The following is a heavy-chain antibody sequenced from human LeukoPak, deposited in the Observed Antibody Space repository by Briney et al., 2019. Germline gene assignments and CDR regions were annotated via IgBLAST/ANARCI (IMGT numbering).Heavy chain of an antibody. Sequence: SETLSLTCTVSGGSISNYYWSWIRQPPGKGLERIGYFYYSGSTNYSPSLKSRVTIAVDTSKNQFSLKLSSVTAADTAVYYCARDASGGDLPFDYWGQGTLVTVSS. V-gene: IGHV4-59*01. J-gene: IGHJ4*02. CDR2: FYYSGST. CDR1: GGSISNYY. CDR3: ARDASGGDLPFDY. D-gene: IGHD2-21*02.